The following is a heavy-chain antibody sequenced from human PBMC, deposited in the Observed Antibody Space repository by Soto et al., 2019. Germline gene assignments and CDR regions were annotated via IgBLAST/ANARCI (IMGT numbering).Heavy chain of an antibody. CDR3: ARDLGYCSSTSCFSYYYYYYGMDV. CDR1: GYTFTSYG. V-gene: IGHV1-18*01. D-gene: IGHD2-2*01. Sequence: GASVKVSWMASGYTFTSYGISWVRQAPGQGLEWMGWISAYNGNTNYAQQLQGRVTMTTDTSTSTAYMELRSLRSDDTAVYYRARDLGYCSSTSCFSYYYYYYGMDVWGQGTTVTVSS. CDR2: ISAYNGNT. J-gene: IGHJ6*02.